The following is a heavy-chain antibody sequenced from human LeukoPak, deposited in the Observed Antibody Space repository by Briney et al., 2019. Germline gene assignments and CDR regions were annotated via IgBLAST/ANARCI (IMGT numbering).Heavy chain of an antibody. Sequence: GGSLRLSCAASGFTFSSYGMSGVRQAPGKGLNWVSAISGSGGSTYYADSVKGRFTISRDNSKNTLYLQMNSLRAEDTAVYYCAKSQQLVNPYAFDIWGQGTMVTVSS. CDR2: ISGSGGST. D-gene: IGHD6-13*01. CDR3: AKSQQLVNPYAFDI. J-gene: IGHJ3*02. V-gene: IGHV3-23*01. CDR1: GFTFSSYG.